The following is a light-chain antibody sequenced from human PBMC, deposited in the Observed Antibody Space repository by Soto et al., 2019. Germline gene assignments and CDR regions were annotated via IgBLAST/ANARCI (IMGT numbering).Light chain of an antibody. CDR2: GAS. CDR3: QQYNSYQGT. CDR1: QSVSSN. J-gene: IGKJ3*01. Sequence: EIVMTQSPATLSVSPGEGATLSCRASQSVSSNLAWYQQKPGQAPRLLIYGASTRATGIPDRFSGSGSGTEFNLTISRLQPDDFATYYCQQYNSYQGTFGPGTKVDIK. V-gene: IGKV3-15*01.